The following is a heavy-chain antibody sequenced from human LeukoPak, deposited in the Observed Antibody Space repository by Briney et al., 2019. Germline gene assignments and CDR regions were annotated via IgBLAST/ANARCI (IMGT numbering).Heavy chain of an antibody. CDR2: IKEDGSEK. CDR1: GFTFSMYW. V-gene: IGHV3-7*05. J-gene: IGHJ4*02. CDR3: ARDSRRGELPNY. D-gene: IGHD1-7*01. Sequence: GGSLRLSCAASGFTFSMYWMSWVRQAPGKGLEWVANIKEDGSEKYYVDSVRGRFTISRDNVKNSLFLQMNSLRAEDTAMYYCARDSRRGELPNYWGQGTLVTVSS.